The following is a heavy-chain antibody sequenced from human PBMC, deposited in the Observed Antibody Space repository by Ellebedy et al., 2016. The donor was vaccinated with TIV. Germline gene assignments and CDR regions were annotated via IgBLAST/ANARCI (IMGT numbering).Heavy chain of an antibody. J-gene: IGHJ6*02. D-gene: IGHD3-3*01. V-gene: IGHV3-30-3*01. Sequence: GESLKISCAASGFTFSSYAMHWVRQAPGKGLEWVAVISYDGNNKYYADSVKGRFTISRDNSKNTLYLQMNSLRAEDTAVYYCARDYDFWNVFYYYYGMDVWGQGTTVTVSS. CDR2: ISYDGNNK. CDR3: ARDYDFWNVFYYYYGMDV. CDR1: GFTFSSYA.